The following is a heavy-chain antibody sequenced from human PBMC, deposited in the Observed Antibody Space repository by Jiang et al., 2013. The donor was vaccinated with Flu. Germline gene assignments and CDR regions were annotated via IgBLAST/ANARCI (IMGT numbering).Heavy chain of an antibody. D-gene: IGHD3-10*01. CDR3: AQDLARGKXC. J-gene: IGHJ4*02. CDR1: GNTFTTYY. V-gene: IGHV1-46*01. CDR2: INPSGGTT. Sequence: GAEVKKPGASVKVSCKASGNTFTTYYFHWVRQAPGQGLEWMGVINPSGGTTNYAQKFQGRVTMTSDTSTSTVYMTLSNLTSEDAAVYYCAQDLARGKXCWGQGTLVTVSS.